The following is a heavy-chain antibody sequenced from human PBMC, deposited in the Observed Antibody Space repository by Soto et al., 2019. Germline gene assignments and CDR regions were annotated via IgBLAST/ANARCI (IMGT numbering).Heavy chain of an antibody. CDR1: GGSISSYY. CDR2: IYYSGST. D-gene: IGHD5-12*01. Sequence: PSETLSLTCTVSGGSISSYYWSWTRQPPGKGLEWIGYIYYSGSTNYNPSLKSRVTISVDTSKNQFSLKLSSVTAADTAVYYCARDYSGYAEEDYYYYYGMDVWGQGTTVTVSS. J-gene: IGHJ6*02. CDR3: ARDYSGYAEEDYYYYYGMDV. V-gene: IGHV4-59*01.